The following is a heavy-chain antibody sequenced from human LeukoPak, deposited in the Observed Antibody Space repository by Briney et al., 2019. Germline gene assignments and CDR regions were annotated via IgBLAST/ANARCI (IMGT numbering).Heavy chain of an antibody. CDR3: ARDRDGVDWFDP. Sequence: GASVNVSCKASGYTFTSYGISWVRQAPGQGLEWMGWISAYNGNTNYAQKLQGRVTMTTNTSTSTAYMELRSLRSDDTAVYYCARDRDGVDWFDPWGQGTLVTVSS. CDR1: GYTFTSYG. J-gene: IGHJ5*02. V-gene: IGHV1-18*01. D-gene: IGHD4-17*01. CDR2: ISAYNGNT.